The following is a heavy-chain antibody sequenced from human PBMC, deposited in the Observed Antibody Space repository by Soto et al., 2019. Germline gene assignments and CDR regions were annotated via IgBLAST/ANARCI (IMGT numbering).Heavy chain of an antibody. Sequence: EVQLLESGGGLVQPGGSLRLSCAASGFTFSSYAMSWVRQAPGKGLERVSGISGVGGSTYDTDAVKGRFTISRDNSKNTLYLQMNSLRAEDTAVYYCANGSYCSSTSCYYYYMDVWGKGTTVTVSS. D-gene: IGHD2-2*01. CDR2: ISGVGGST. J-gene: IGHJ6*03. V-gene: IGHV3-23*01. CDR1: GFTFSSYA. CDR3: ANGSYCSSTSCYYYYMDV.